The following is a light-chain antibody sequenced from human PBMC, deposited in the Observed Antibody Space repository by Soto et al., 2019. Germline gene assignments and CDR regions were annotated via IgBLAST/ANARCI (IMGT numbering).Light chain of an antibody. V-gene: IGKV3-15*01. J-gene: IGKJ5*01. Sequence: EIVMTQSPATLSVSPGERATLSCRASQNVNSNLAWYQQKPGQAPRLLIYGASTRATGIPARFSGSGSGTEFTLTIDNLEPEDFAIYYCQQRSNWPPITFGQGTRLEIK. CDR1: QNVNSN. CDR2: GAS. CDR3: QQRSNWPPIT.